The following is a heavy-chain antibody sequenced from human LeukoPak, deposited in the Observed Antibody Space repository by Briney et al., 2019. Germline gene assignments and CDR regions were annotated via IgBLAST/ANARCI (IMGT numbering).Heavy chain of an antibody. V-gene: IGHV4-38-2*02. D-gene: IGHD1-26*01. J-gene: IGHJ3*02. CDR3: ARDLVGATSDAFDI. CDR1: GYSLSRGNY. CDR2: IFHTGST. Sequence: SETLSLTCNVSGYSLSRGNYWGWDRQPPGKGPGWNGSIFHTGSTYFNLSLKSRVTISVDTSKNQFSLRLSSVTAADTAVYYCARDLVGATSDAFDIWGQGTMVTVSS.